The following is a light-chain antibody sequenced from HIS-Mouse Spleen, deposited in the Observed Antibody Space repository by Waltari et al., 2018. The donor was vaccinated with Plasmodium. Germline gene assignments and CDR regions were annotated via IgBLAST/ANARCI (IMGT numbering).Light chain of an antibody. CDR3: QQYNNWSFT. CDR2: GAS. J-gene: IGKJ3*01. CDR1: QRVSSN. V-gene: IGKV3-15*01. Sequence: EIVMTQSPATLSVSTGERATLSCRASQRVSSNLAWYQQKPGQAPRRLIYGASTRYTGIPARVSGSRSGTEFTLTISSLQSEDFAVYYCQQYNNWSFTFGPGTKVDIK.